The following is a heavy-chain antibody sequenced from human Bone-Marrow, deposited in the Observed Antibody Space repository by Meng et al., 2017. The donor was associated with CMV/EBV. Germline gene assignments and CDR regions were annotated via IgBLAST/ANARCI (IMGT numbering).Heavy chain of an antibody. J-gene: IGHJ5*02. V-gene: IGHV3-48*03. CDR2: ISSSGSTI. Sequence: GGSLRLSCAASGFTFSSYEMNWVRQAPGKGLEWVSYISSSGSTIYYADSVKGRFTISRDNAKNSLYLQMNSLRAEDTAVYYCARVGSSSWYRENWFDPWGQGTLVAASS. CDR3: ARVGSSSWYRENWFDP. D-gene: IGHD6-13*01. CDR1: GFTFSSYE.